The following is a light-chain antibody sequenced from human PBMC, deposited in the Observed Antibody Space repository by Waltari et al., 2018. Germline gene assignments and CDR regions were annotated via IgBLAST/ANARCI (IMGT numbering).Light chain of an antibody. CDR3: PRYDPSSLT. CDR1: QSVTSNY. V-gene: IGKV3-20*01. CDR2: GTS. Sequence: EIVLTQSPGTLSLSPGERATLSCRASQSVTSNYLDWYQQKPVQAPSLLIYGTSRRATGIPDRLSGSGSGTDFTLTISRLEPEEFAVYYCPRYDPSSLTFGPGTKVDIK. J-gene: IGKJ3*01.